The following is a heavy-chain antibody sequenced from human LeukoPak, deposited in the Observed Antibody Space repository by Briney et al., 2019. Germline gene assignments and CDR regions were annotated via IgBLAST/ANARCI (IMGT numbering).Heavy chain of an antibody. CDR1: GFTFSSYS. J-gene: IGHJ4*02. Sequence: GGSLRLSCAASGFTFSSYSMNWVRQAPGRGLEWVSSISSSSSYMYYADSVKGRFTISRDNAKNSLYLQTNSLRAEDTAVYYCARDRGDIVVVPAAYDYWGQGTLVTVSS. D-gene: IGHD2-2*01. V-gene: IGHV3-21*01. CDR3: ARDRGDIVVVPAAYDY. CDR2: ISSSSSYM.